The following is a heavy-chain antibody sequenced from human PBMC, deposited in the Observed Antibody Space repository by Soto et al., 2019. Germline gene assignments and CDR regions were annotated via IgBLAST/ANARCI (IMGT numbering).Heavy chain of an antibody. D-gene: IGHD2-2*01. Sequence: PGGSLRLSYAASGFTFRSHSMNWVRQAPGKGLEWVSSISRSNSYIYYADSVKGRFTISRDNAKTSLYLQMNSLNAEDTAVYYCTTASSTKDDSHYSMDFWGKRTTVTVSS. CDR1: GFTFRSHS. V-gene: IGHV3-21*01. J-gene: IGHJ6*03. CDR3: TTASSTKDDSHYSMDF. CDR2: ISRSNSYI.